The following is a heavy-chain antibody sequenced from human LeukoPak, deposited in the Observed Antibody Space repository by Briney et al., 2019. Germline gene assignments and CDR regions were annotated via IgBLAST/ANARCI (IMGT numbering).Heavy chain of an antibody. CDR3: ARGLFGVGDCGGDCYSDPAFDI. J-gene: IGHJ3*02. CDR2: INPNSGNT. CDR1: GYTFTSYD. V-gene: IGHV1-8*01. D-gene: IGHD2-21*02. Sequence: ASVKVSCKASGYTFTSYDINWVRQATGQGLEWLGWINPNSGNTGYAQKFQGRVTMTRNTSISTAYMELSSLRSEDTAVYYCARGLFGVGDCGGDCYSDPAFDIWGQGTMVTVSS.